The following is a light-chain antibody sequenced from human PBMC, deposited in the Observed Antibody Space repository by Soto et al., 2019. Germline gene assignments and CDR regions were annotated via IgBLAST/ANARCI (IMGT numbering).Light chain of an antibody. J-gene: IGKJ1*01. V-gene: IGKV1-5*01. CDR2: DAS. Sequence: IHMNLSPCSISASVGDRVTITCRASQSISSWLAWYQQKPGKAPKLLIYDASSLESGVPSRFSGSGSGTEFTLTISSLQPDDFATYYCQQYNSYSWTFGQGTKVDIK. CDR1: QSISSW. CDR3: QQYNSYSWT.